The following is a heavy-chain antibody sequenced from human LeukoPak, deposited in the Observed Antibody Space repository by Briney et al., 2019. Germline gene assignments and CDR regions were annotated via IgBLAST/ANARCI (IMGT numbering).Heavy chain of an antibody. CDR3: ARGEEGGRCEDY. CDR2: INSDGSST. V-gene: IGHV3-74*01. J-gene: IGHJ4*02. Sequence: GGSLRLSCAASGFTFSNYGMTWVRQAPGKGLGWVSRINSDGSSTVYAGSVKGRFTISRDNSKNTLYLQMNSLKAEDTAVYYCARGEEGGRCEDYWGQGTLVTVSS. D-gene: IGHD1-26*01. CDR1: GFTFSNYG.